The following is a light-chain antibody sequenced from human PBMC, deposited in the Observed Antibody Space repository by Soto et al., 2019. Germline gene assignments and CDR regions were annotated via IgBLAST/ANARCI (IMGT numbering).Light chain of an antibody. CDR3: CSFAGKYTYAV. CDR2: DVT. J-gene: IGLJ2*01. CDR1: STNVGAYNL. V-gene: IGLV2-23*02. Sequence: QFALTQPASVSGSPGQSITISCTGTSTNVGAYNLVSWYQHHPDKAPKLIIYDVTKRPSGVSYRFSGSKSGNTASLTISGLQPEDEADYYCCSFAGKYTYAVFGGGTKLTVL.